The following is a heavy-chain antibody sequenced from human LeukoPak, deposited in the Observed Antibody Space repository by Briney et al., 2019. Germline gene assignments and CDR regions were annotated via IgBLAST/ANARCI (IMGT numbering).Heavy chain of an antibody. CDR2: MYYSGST. CDR1: GGSIGSYF. CDR3: AGGDSSSWIDY. V-gene: IGHV4-59*01. J-gene: IGHJ4*02. Sequence: PAETLSLTCTVSGGSIGSYFWDWVRQPPGKGLEWVGNMYYSGSTNYNPSLKSRVTISVDSSKNQFSLKLSSVTAADTAVYYCAGGDSSSWIDYWGQGTLVTVSS. D-gene: IGHD6-13*01.